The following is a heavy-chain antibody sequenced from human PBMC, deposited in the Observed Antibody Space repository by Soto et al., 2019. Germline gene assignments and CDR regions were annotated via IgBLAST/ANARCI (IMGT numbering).Heavy chain of an antibody. V-gene: IGHV1-2*04. CDR2: INPNSGGT. CDR1: GYTFTGYY. J-gene: IGHJ4*02. D-gene: IGHD2-15*01. Sequence: QVQLVQSGAEVKKPGASVKVSCKASGYTFTGYYMHWVRQAPGQGLEWMGWINPNSGGTNYAQKFQGWVTMTRDTSISTAYMELSRMRSDDTAVYYCARGARYCSGGSCYPDSWGQGTLVTVSS. CDR3: ARGARYCSGGSCYPDS.